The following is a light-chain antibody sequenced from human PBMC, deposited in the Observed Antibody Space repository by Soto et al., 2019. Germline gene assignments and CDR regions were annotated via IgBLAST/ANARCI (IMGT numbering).Light chain of an antibody. V-gene: IGKV1-33*01. J-gene: IGKJ5*01. CDR1: QNINNY. Sequence: DIQMTQCTSSLSASVGDRVTITCQASQNINNYLNWYQQKPGRAPKLLIYDASNLEAGVPSRFRGSGSGTDFTFTISRLQPEDIATYYCQQYENLPTFGQGTRLEI. CDR2: DAS. CDR3: QQYENLPT.